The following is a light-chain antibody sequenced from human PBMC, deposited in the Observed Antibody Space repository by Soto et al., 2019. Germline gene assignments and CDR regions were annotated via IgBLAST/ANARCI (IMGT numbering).Light chain of an antibody. CDR1: QSVSSN. Sequence: EIVMTQSPATLSVSPGERATLSCRASQSVSSNLAWYQLSPGQAPRLLVHGASTRATDVPVRFSGSGSGTEFTLTISNLQSDDSAVYFCQQYNRWPPITFGPGTRLEIK. CDR3: QQYNRWPPIT. V-gene: IGKV3-15*01. CDR2: GAS. J-gene: IGKJ5*01.